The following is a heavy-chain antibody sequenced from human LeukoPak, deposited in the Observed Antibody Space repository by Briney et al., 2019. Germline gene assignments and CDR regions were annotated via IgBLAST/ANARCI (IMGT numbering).Heavy chain of an antibody. CDR3: AKGGTMVRGVITPLDY. CDR1: GFTFSSYA. Sequence: HPGGSLRLSCAASGFTFSSYAMSWVRQAPGKGLEWVSAISGSGGSTYYADSVKGRFTISRDNSKNTLYLQMNSLRAEDTAVYYCAKGGTMVRGVITPLDYWGQGTLVTVSS. V-gene: IGHV3-23*01. CDR2: ISGSGGST. J-gene: IGHJ4*02. D-gene: IGHD3-10*01.